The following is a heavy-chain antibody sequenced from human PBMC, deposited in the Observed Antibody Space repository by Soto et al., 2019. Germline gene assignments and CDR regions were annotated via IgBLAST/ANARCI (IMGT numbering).Heavy chain of an antibody. D-gene: IGHD3-22*01. J-gene: IGHJ4*02. CDR2: ISGSGGST. V-gene: IGHV3-23*01. CDR3: AKVRKWGYYYGDNFDY. Sequence: TGGSLRLSCAASGFTFSSYAMSWVRQAPGKGLEWVSAISGSGGSTYYADSVKGRFTISRDNSKNTLYLQMNSLRAEDTAVYYCAKVRKWGYYYGDNFDYWGQGTLVTVSS. CDR1: GFTFSSYA.